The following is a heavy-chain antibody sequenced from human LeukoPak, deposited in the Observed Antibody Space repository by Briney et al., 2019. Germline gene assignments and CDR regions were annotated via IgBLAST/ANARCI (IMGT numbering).Heavy chain of an antibody. CDR3: VKGIGGGGATNGYFDY. CDR2: ICSIWVNT. CDR1: GFIVNNYV. J-gene: IGHJ4*02. V-gene: IGHV3-64D*06. D-gene: IGHD2-21*01. Sequence: AGGTLTLSCSASGFIVNNYVMHWVRQAPGKGLEYVSTICSIWVNTYYADAVKGRFTISRDNSKNTLYLEMSSLRGEDTALYYCVKGIGGGGATNGYFDYWGQGTLVTVSS.